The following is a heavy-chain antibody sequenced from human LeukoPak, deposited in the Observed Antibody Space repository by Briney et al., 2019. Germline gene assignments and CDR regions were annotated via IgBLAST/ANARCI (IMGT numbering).Heavy chain of an antibody. CDR2: INAGNGNT. D-gene: IGHD2-2*01. V-gene: IGHV1-3*01. CDR3: ARVRGGVVPAALDVHAFDI. Sequence: GASVKVSCKASGYIFTGYYVHWVRQAPGQGLEWMGWINAGNGNTKYSQKFQGRVTITRDTSASTAYMELSSLRSEDTAVYYCARVRGGVVPAALDVHAFDIWGQGTMVTVSS. CDR1: GYIFTGYY. J-gene: IGHJ3*02.